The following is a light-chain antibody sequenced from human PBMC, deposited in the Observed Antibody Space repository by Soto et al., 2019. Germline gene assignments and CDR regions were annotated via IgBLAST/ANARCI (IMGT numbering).Light chain of an antibody. V-gene: IGKV1-9*01. J-gene: IGKJ3*01. CDR3: QQLNSYPLFT. CDR1: QGISSY. CDR2: AAS. Sequence: DIQLTQSPSFLSASVGDIGTITCRASQGISSYLAWYQQKPVKAPKLLIYAASTLQSRVPSRFSSSGPGTEFTLTISSLQREDFATYYCQQLNSYPLFTFGPGNKVDIK.